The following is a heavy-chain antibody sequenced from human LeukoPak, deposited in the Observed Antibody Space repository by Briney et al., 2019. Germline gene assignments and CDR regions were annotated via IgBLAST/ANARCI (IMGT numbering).Heavy chain of an antibody. CDR1: GGSFSDYY. CDR3: ARIILVVPTSYFYFYHRAF. CDR2: INHSGNS. Sequence: SETLSLTCGISGGSFSDYYWTWIRQPPGKGLEWIGEINHSGNSNHNPSLKSRVTISIDASKNQFYLSLSSVTAADGVVYNWARIILVVPTSYFYFYHRAFGGKGTRVTVS. D-gene: IGHD2-2*01. J-gene: IGHJ6*03. V-gene: IGHV4-34*01.